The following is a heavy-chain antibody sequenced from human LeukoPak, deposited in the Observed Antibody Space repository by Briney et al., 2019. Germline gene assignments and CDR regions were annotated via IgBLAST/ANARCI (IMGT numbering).Heavy chain of an antibody. J-gene: IGHJ4*02. CDR2: IRHDGSEK. D-gene: IGHD2-15*01. V-gene: IGHV3-7*03. CDR1: GFTFSNYW. Sequence: GGSLRLSCAASGFTFSNYWMSWVRRAPGKGLEWVANIRHDGSEKYHVDSVKGRFTISRDNAKNSLYLQMNSLRAEDTALYYCAKDSAHCSGGSCYFDYWGQGTLVTVSS. CDR3: AKDSAHCSGGSCYFDY.